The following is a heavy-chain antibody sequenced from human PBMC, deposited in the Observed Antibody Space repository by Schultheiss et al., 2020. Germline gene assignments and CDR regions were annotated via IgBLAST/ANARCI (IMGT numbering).Heavy chain of an antibody. Sequence: SETLSLTFTVSGGSISSYYWSWIRQPPGKGLEWIGYIYYSGSTNYNPSLKSRVTISVDTSKNQFSLKLSSVTAADTAVYYCARAPTSSLFYYGMDVWGQGTTVTVSS. CDR1: GGSISSYY. J-gene: IGHJ6*02. CDR3: ARAPTSSLFYYGMDV. D-gene: IGHD4-11*01. CDR2: IYYSGST. V-gene: IGHV4-59*01.